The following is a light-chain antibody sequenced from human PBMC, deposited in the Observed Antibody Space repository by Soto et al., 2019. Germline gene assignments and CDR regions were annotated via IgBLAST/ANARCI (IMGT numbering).Light chain of an antibody. CDR3: QQYYTTPLT. CDR1: QSVVSNSNKKSY. Sequence: VLTLSLDSQVVSPVDRRTVNCRSSQSVVSNSNKKSYLAWYQQKAGQPPKLLIYWASTRESGVPDRFSGRASGTDLILTITTLQAEDVAVYYCQQYYTTPLTFGQGTKVDIK. CDR2: WAS. V-gene: IGKV4-1*01. J-gene: IGKJ1*01.